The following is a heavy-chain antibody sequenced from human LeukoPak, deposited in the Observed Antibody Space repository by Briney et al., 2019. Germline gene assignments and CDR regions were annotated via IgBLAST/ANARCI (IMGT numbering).Heavy chain of an antibody. CDR2: INHSGST. D-gene: IGHD3-10*01. CDR1: GFKFSDFA. V-gene: IGHV4-34*01. J-gene: IGHJ5*02. Sequence: GSLRLSCAASGFKFSDFAMSWIRQPPGKGLEWIGEINHSGSTNYNPSLKSRVTISVDTSKNQFSLKLSSVTAADTAVYYCARGNQYGSGSYYNVYGDNWFDPWGQGTLVTVSS. CDR3: ARGNQYGSGSYYNVYGDNWFDP.